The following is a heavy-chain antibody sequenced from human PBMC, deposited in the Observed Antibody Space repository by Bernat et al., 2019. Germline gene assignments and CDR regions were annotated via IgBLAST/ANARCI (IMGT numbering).Heavy chain of an antibody. CDR3: ARLLASRRSIAAAGENFDY. CDR1: GFTFSSYW. J-gene: IGHJ4*02. CDR2: IKQDGSEK. V-gene: IGHV3-7*01. Sequence: VQLVESGGGLVQPGGSLRLSCAASGFTFSSYWMSWVRQAPGKGLEWVANIKQDGSEKYYVDSVKGRFTISRDNAKNSLYLQMNSLRAEDTAVYYCARLLASRRSIAAAGENFDYWGQGTLVTVSS. D-gene: IGHD6-13*01.